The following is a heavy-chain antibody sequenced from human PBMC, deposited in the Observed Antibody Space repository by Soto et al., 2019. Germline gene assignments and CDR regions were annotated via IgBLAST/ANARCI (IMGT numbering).Heavy chain of an antibody. CDR1: GFSLSTTGMR. J-gene: IGHJ4*02. D-gene: IGHD1-7*01. Sequence: SGPTLVNPTQTLTLTCTFSGFSLSTTGMRVSWIRQPPGKALECLARIDWDDDKFYSTSLKTRLTISKDTSKNQVVLTMTNMDPVDTATYYCARMGTGNTQYYFDYWGQGTLVTVSS. CDR3: ARMGTGNTQYYFDY. CDR2: IDWDDDK. V-gene: IGHV2-70*04.